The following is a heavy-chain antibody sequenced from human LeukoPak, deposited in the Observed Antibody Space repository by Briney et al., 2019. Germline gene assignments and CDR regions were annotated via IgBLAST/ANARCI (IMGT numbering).Heavy chain of an antibody. CDR3: ARKCTDGSCYSH. D-gene: IGHD2-15*01. J-gene: IGHJ4*02. CDR1: GDSISNYY. V-gene: IGHV4-59*01. Sequence: KPSETLSLTCSVSGDSISNYYWGWIRQAPGKGLEWIGYIYYSGSTNCNPSLKSRVTMSVDTSKNQFSLKLSSVFDADTAMYYCARKCTDGSCYSHWGQGTLVTVSS. CDR2: IYYSGST.